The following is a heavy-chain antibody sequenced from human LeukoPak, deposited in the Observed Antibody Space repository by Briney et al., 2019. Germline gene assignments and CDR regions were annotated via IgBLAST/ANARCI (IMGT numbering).Heavy chain of an antibody. D-gene: IGHD3-22*01. J-gene: IGHJ3*02. V-gene: IGHV4-59*01. Sequence: SETLSLTCTVSGGSIRSYYWSWIRQPPGKGLEWIGYIYYSGSTNYNPSLKSRVTISVDTSKNQFSLKLSSVTAADTAVYYCARVNALDAFDIWGQGTMVTVSS. CDR1: GGSIRSYY. CDR3: ARVNALDAFDI. CDR2: IYYSGST.